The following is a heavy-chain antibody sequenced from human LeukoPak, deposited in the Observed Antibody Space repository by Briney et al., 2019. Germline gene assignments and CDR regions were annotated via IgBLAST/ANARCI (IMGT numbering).Heavy chain of an antibody. CDR1: GFTFSSSS. CDR2: INSISTYI. CDR3: ARDIADTGAIDAFDL. D-gene: IGHD5-18*01. Sequence: GGSLRLSCVPSGFTFSSSSMNWVRQAPGKGLEWVSSINSISTYIYYADSLRGRFTISRDNADNSLYLQMNSLRAEDTAVYYCARDIADTGAIDAFDLWGQGTMVTVSS. V-gene: IGHV3-21*01. J-gene: IGHJ3*01.